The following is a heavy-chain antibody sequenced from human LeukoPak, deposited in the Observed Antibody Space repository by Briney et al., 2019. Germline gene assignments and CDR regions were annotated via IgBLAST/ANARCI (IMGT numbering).Heavy chain of an antibody. CDR3: AKAAGSGSYYDYMDV. V-gene: IGHV3-23*01. D-gene: IGHD3-10*01. CDR2: ISGSGGST. Sequence: PGGSLRLSCAASGFTFSSYAMSWVRQAPGKGLEWVSAISGSGGSTYYADSVKGRFTISRDNSKTTLYLQMNSLRAEDTAVYYCAKAAGSGSYYDYMDVWGKGTTVTVSS. CDR1: GFTFSSYA. J-gene: IGHJ6*03.